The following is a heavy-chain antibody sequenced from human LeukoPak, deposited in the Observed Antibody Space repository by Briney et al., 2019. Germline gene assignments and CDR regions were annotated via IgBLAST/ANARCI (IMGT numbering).Heavy chain of an antibody. D-gene: IGHD2-15*01. V-gene: IGHV3-53*01. CDR1: GFTVSSNS. J-gene: IGHJ3*02. CDR2: IYSDNT. CDR3: AKESPALGAFDI. Sequence: PGGSLRLSCTVSGFTVSSNSMSWVRQAPGKGLEWVSFIYSDNTHYSDSVKGRFTISRDNSKNTLYLQMNGLRAEDTALYYCAKESPALGAFDIWGQGTMVTVSS.